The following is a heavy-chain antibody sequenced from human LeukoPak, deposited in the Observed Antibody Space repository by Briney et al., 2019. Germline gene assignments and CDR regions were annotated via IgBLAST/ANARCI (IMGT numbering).Heavy chain of an antibody. D-gene: IGHD3-22*01. Sequence: ASVKVSCKASGYTFTSYGISWVRQAPGQGLEWMGWISAYNGNTNYAQKLQGRVTMTTDTSTSTAYMELGSLRSDDTAVYYCARDVYYYDSSGYYPDAFDIWGQGTMVTVSS. CDR3: ARDVYYYDSSGYYPDAFDI. CDR1: GYTFTSYG. J-gene: IGHJ3*02. CDR2: ISAYNGNT. V-gene: IGHV1-18*01.